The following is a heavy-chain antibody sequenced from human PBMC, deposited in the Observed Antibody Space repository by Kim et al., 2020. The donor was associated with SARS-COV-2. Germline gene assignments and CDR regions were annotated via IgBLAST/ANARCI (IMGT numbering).Heavy chain of an antibody. Sequence: GGSLRLSCAASGFTFSSFAMTWVRQAPGKGLEWVSILSDSGGDTFYADSVNGLFTISRDYAKNTLYLQKNSLRAEDTAVYYCATKGIPARGQWYFDLWGRGTLVTVSS. CDR2: LSDSGGDT. V-gene: IGHV3-23*01. CDR1: GFTFSSFA. CDR3: ATKGIPARGQWYFDL. J-gene: IGHJ2*01. D-gene: IGHD6-13*01.